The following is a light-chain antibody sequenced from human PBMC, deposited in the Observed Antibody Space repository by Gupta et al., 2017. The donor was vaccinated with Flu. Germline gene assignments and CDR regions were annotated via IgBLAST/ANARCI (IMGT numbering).Light chain of an antibody. CDR1: SSDVGGYDF. CDR3: SSRTSVTTLHV. CDR2: DVT. J-gene: IGLJ1*01. V-gene: IGLV2-14*03. Sequence: STISCTGTSSDVGGYDFVSWYQQYPGKAPQLMMYDVTNRASGVSNRFSGSKSGSTASLTIAGLQAEDEADYYCSSRTSVTTLHVFGTGTKVTVL.